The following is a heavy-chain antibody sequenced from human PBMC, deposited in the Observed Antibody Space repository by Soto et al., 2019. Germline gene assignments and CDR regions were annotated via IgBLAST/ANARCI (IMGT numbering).Heavy chain of an antibody. CDR3: ARGTYYYDSSGYYPNYFDY. J-gene: IGHJ4*02. CDR1: GGSISSYY. V-gene: IGHV4-4*07. Sequence: KTSETLSLTCTVSGGSISSYYWSWIRQPAGKGLEWIGRIYTSGSTNYNPSLKSRVTMSVDTSKNQFSLKLSSVTAADTAVYYCARGTYYYDSSGYYPNYFDYWGQGTLVTVSS. D-gene: IGHD3-22*01. CDR2: IYTSGST.